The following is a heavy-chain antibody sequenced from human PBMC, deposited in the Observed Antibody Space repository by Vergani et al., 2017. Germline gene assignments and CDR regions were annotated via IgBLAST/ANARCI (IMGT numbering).Heavy chain of an antibody. CDR2: MNHSGST. CDR3: ARPLIRGSWPLSDY. Sequence: QVQLQQWGAGLLKPSETLSLTCAVYGGSFSGYYWSWIRQPPGKGLEWLGEMNHSGSTNYNPSLKSRVTISVDTSKNQFSLKLSSVTAADTAVYYCARPLIRGSWPLSDYWGQGTLVTVSS. D-gene: IGHD2/OR15-2a*01. V-gene: IGHV4-34*01. CDR1: GGSFSGYY. J-gene: IGHJ4*02.